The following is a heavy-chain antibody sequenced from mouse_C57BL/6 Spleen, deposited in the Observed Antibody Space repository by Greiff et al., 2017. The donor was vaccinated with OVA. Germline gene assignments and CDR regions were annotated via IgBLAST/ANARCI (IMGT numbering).Heavy chain of an antibody. D-gene: IGHD1-1*01. J-gene: IGHJ3*01. V-gene: IGHV1-42*01. CDR3: ARDYYGSSWFAY. Sequence: VQLKQSGPELVKPGASVKISCKASGYSFTGYYMNWVKQSPEKSLEWIGEINPSTGGTTYNQKFKAKATLTVDESSSTAYMQLKSLTSEDSAVYYCARDYYGSSWFAYWGQGTLVTVSA. CDR1: GYSFTGYY. CDR2: INPSTGGT.